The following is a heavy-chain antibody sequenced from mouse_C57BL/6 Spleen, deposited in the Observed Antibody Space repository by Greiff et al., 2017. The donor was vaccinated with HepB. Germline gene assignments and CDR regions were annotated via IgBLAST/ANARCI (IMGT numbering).Heavy chain of an antibody. D-gene: IGHD2-2*01. J-gene: IGHJ4*01. CDR2: IDPSDSYT. CDR3: ARPAYGYDVGAKDY. CDR1: GYTFTSYW. Sequence: VQLQQPGAELVMPGASVKLSCKASGYTFTSYWMHWVKQRPGQGLEWIGEIDPSDSYTNYNQKFKGKSTLTVDKSSSTAYMQLSSLTSEDSAVYYGARPAYGYDVGAKDYWGQGTSVTVSS. V-gene: IGHV1-69*01.